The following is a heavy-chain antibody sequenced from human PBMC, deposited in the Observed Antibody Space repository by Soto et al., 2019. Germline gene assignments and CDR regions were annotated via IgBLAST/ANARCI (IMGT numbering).Heavy chain of an antibody. Sequence: TSVKVTCKASGGTFSSYAISWVRQAPGQGLEWMGGIIPIFGTANYAQKFQGRVTITADESTSTAYMELSSLRSEDTAVYYCARSVAVQYNWFDPWGQGTLVTVSS. CDR2: IIPIFGTA. J-gene: IGHJ5*02. V-gene: IGHV1-69*01. D-gene: IGHD2-21*01. CDR3: ARSVAVQYNWFDP. CDR1: GGTFSSYA.